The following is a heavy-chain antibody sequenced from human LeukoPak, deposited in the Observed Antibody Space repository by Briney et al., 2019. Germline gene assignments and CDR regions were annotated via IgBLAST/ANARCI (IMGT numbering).Heavy chain of an antibody. CDR2: IYYSGST. D-gene: IGHD6-13*01. CDR1: GGSISSSSYY. CDR3: ARGRYEGPGIAAAGTRGGVDY. V-gene: IGHV4-39*01. J-gene: IGHJ4*02. Sequence: PSETLSLTCTVSGGSISSSSYYWGWIRQPPGKGLEWIGSIYYSGSTYYNPSLKSRVTISVDTSKNQFSLKLSSVTAADTAVYYCARGRYEGPGIAAAGTRGGVDYWGQGTLVTVSS.